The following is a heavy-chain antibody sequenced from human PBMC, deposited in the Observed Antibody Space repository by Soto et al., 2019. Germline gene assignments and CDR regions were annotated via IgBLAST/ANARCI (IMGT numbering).Heavy chain of an antibody. J-gene: IGHJ4*02. CDR1: GYTFTSYY. V-gene: IGHV1-46*01. D-gene: IGHD1-26*01. CDR3: ARDGRIGPDY. CDR2: INPSGGST. Sequence: ASLKVSCKASGYTFTSYYMHWVRQAPGQGLEWMGIINPSGGSTSYAQKFQGRVTTTRDTSTSTVYMELSSLRSEDTAVYYCARDGRIGPDYWGQGTLVTVSS.